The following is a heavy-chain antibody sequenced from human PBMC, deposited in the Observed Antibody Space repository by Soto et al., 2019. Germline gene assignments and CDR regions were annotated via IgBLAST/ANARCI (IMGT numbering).Heavy chain of an antibody. CDR3: ARGAAVAGGHNLFDP. V-gene: IGHV1-46*01. Sequence: QEQLVQSGAEVKKPGASVRVSCKASGYTFISYYIHWVRQAPGQGLVWMGIINPSGGGTTYAQNFQGRITMTGVTSTCPVYMEQSGLRCEDTAMYYWARGAAVAGGHNLFDPWGQGSLVTVSS. CDR1: GYTFISYY. J-gene: IGHJ5*02. CDR2: INPSGGGT. D-gene: IGHD6-19*01.